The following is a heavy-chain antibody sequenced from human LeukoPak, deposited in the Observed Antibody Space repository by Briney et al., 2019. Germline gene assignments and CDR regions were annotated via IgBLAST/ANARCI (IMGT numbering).Heavy chain of an antibody. V-gene: IGHV3-48*01. CDR3: ARTLHLRMTMVRGDMDV. CDR1: GFTFSSYS. J-gene: IGHJ6*03. CDR2: MSSSSSTI. Sequence: GGSLRLSCAASGFTFSSYSMNWVRQAPGKGLEWVSYMSSSSSTIYYADSVKGRFTISRDNAKNSLYLQMNSLRAEDTAVYFCARTLHLRMTMVRGDMDVWGKGTTVTVSS. D-gene: IGHD3-10*01.